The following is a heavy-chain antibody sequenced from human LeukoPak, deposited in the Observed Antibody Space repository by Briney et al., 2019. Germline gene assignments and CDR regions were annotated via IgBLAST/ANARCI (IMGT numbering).Heavy chain of an antibody. V-gene: IGHV4-59*01. CDR3: PSLTGNWFDP. CDR1: GGSISSYY. CDR2: IYYSGST. Sequence: SETLSLTCTVSGGSISSYYWSWIRQPRGQGLEWIGYIYYSGSTNYNPSLKSRVTISVDTSKNQFSLKLSSVTAADTAVYYCPSLTGNWFDPWGQGTLVTVSS. D-gene: IGHD3-9*01. J-gene: IGHJ5*02.